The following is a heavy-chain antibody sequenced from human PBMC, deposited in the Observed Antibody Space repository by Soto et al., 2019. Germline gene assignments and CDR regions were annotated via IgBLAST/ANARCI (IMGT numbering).Heavy chain of an antibody. D-gene: IGHD2-15*01. CDR3: ARLRIYCSGGSCYYYFDY. Sequence: SETLSLTCAVSGGSISSGGYSWSWIRQPPGEGLEWIGNIYYNGNTYYNPSLKSRVTISVDTSKNQFSLKLGSVTAADTAVYYCARLRIYCSGGSCYYYFDYWGQGTLVTVSS. V-gene: IGHV4-30-2*03. J-gene: IGHJ4*02. CDR1: GGSISSGGYS. CDR2: IYYNGNT.